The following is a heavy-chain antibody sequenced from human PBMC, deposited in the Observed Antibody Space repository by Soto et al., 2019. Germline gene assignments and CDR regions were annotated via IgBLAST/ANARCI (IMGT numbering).Heavy chain of an antibody. CDR2: IKSKTDGGTT. V-gene: IGHV3-15*07. J-gene: IGHJ4*02. CDR3: TTEGNYDYVWGSYPADY. Sequence: EVQLVESGGGLVKPGGSLRLSCAASGFTFSNAWMNWVRQAPGKGLEWVGRIKSKTDGGTTDYAAPVKGRFTISRDTSKNTLYLQMHSLKTEDTAVYYCTTEGNYDYVWGSYPADYWGQGTLVTVSS. D-gene: IGHD3-16*02. CDR1: GFTFSNAW.